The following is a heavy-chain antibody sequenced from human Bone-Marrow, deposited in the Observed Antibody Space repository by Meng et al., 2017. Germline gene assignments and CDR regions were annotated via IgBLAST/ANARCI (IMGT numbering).Heavy chain of an antibody. CDR2: IKHDGSDK. CDR3: ARDSLNWASELGTFDI. D-gene: IGHD7-27*01. J-gene: IGHJ3*02. Sequence: GGSLRLPCAASGFTFYYYWMTWVRQAPGKGLEWVANIKHDGSDKYYVDSVKGRFTLSRDNAKNSLYLKMNSRRADDPAMYYCARDSLNWASELGTFDIWGQGTMVTVSS. CDR1: GFTFYYYW. V-gene: IGHV3-7*01.